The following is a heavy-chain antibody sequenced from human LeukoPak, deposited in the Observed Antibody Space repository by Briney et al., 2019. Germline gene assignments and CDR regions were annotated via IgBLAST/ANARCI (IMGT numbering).Heavy chain of an antibody. CDR2: IYYSGST. D-gene: IGHD2/OR15-2a*01. CDR3: ARFAGHLSNEYYFDY. J-gene: IGHJ4*02. Sequence: PSETLSLTCTVSGGSISSSSYYWGWIRQPPGKGLEWIGSIYYSGSTYYNPSLKSRVTISVDTSKNQFSLKLSSVTAADTAVYYCARFAGHLSNEYYFDYWGQGTLVTVSS. V-gene: IGHV4-39*01. CDR1: GGSISSSSYY.